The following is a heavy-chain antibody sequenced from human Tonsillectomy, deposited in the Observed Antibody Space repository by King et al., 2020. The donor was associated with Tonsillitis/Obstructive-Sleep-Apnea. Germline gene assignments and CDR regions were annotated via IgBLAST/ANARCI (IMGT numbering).Heavy chain of an antibody. J-gene: IGHJ4*02. V-gene: IGHV3-30*01. CDR1: GFTFSSYT. CDR3: ARTVIGDQLLCPLDY. Sequence: VQLVESGGGVVQPGRSLRLSCAASGFTFSSYTMHWVRQAPGKGLEWVAVISFDGSNKYYPDSVKGRFTISRDNSKNTLYLQMNSLRAEDTAVYYCARTVIGDQLLCPLDYWGQGTLVTVSS. D-gene: IGHD2-2*01. CDR2: ISFDGSNK.